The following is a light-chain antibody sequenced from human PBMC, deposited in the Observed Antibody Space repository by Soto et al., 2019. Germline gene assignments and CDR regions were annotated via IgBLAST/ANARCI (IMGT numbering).Light chain of an antibody. CDR3: QQYGSSPPWT. J-gene: IGKJ1*01. CDR2: DAS. Sequence: EIVLTQSPGTLSLSPGESATLSCRASQSVGRNYLAWFQHKPDQAPRLLIYDASNRATGVPDRFSGSGSGTDFTLTISRLEPEDFAVYYCQQYGSSPPWTFGQGTKVDIK. V-gene: IGKV3-20*01. CDR1: QSVGRNY.